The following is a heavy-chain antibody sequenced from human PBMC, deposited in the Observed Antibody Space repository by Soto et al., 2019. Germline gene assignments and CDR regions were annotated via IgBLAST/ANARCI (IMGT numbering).Heavy chain of an antibody. CDR3: AREVVPAASADYYYYDMDV. V-gene: IGHV1-18*01. D-gene: IGHD2-2*01. CDR2: ISAYNGNT. Sequence: ASVKVSCKASGYTFTSYGISWVRQAPGQGLEWMGWISAYNGNTNYAQKLQGRVTMTTDTSTSTAYMELRSLRSDDTAVYYCAREVVPAASADYYYYDMDVWGKGTTVTVPS. CDR1: GYTFTSYG. J-gene: IGHJ6*03.